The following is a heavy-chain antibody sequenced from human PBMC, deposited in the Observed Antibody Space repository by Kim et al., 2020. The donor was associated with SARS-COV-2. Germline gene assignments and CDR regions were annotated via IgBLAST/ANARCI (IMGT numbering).Heavy chain of an antibody. CDR3: ARGHLELWTMIVPNWFDP. D-gene: IGHD3-22*01. Sequence: SETLSLTCAVYGGSFSGYYWSWIRQPPGKGLEWIGEINHSGSTNYNPSLKSRVTISVDTSKNQFSLKLSSVTAADTAVYYCARGHLELWTMIVPNWFDPWGQGTLVTVSS. V-gene: IGHV4-34*01. J-gene: IGHJ5*02. CDR1: GGSFSGYY. CDR2: INHSGST.